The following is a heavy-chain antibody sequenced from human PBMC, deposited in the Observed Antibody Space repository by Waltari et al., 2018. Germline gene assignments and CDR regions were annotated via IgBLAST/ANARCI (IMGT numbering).Heavy chain of an antibody. V-gene: IGHV4-39*01. CDR2: IYYSGST. CDR1: GGSISLRAYY. Sequence: QLQLQESGPGLVKPSETLSLTCTVSGGSISLRAYYWGWIRQPPGKGLEWIGNIYYSGSTYYHPSLKSRVTVSVDTSKNQFSLKLSSVTAADTAVYYCARIITSTKGYYFDYWGQGTLVTVSS. CDR3: ARIITSTKGYYFDY. J-gene: IGHJ4*02. D-gene: IGHD3-10*01.